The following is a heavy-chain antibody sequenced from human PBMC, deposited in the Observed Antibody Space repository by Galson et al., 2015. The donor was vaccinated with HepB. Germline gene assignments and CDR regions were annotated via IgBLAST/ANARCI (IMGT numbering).Heavy chain of an antibody. V-gene: IGHV4-34*01. CDR2: INHSGST. J-gene: IGHJ4*02. D-gene: IGHD2-15*01. Sequence: LSLTCAVYGGSFSGYYWSWIRQPPGKGLEWIGEINHSGSTNYNPSLKSRVTISVDTSKNQFSLKLSSVTAADTAVYYCARVNCSGGSCYSGFDYWGQGTLVTVSS. CDR1: GGSFSGYY. CDR3: ARVNCSGGSCYSGFDY.